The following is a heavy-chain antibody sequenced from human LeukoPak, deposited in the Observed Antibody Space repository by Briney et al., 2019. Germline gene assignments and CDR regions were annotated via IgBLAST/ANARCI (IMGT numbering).Heavy chain of an antibody. J-gene: IGHJ4*02. CDR2: INSDGSST. CDR3: ARDPSGSYADY. Sequence: PGGSLRLSCAASGFTFGSYWMHWVRQAPGKGLVWVSRINSDGSSTSYADSVKGRFTISRDNAKNTLYLQMNSLRAEDTAVYYCARDPSGSYADYWGQGTLVTVSS. D-gene: IGHD1-26*01. V-gene: IGHV3-74*01. CDR1: GFTFGSYW.